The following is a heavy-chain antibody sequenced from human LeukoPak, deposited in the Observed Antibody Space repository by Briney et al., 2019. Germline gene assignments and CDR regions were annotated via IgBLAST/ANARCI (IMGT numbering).Heavy chain of an antibody. CDR3: ARDKYGDYTFDY. V-gene: IGHV3-21*01. CDR1: GFTFSSYS. J-gene: IGHJ4*02. Sequence: PGGSLRPSCAASGFTFSSYSMNWVRQAPGKGLEWVSSISTSSYIFYADSVKGRFTISRDNAKNSLYLQMNSLRAEDTAVYYCARDKYGDYTFDYWGQGTLVTVSS. CDR2: ISTSSYI. D-gene: IGHD4-17*01.